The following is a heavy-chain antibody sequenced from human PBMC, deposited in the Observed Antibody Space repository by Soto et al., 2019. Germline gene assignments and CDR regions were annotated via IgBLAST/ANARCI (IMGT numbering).Heavy chain of an antibody. CDR1: GFTFSSYV. V-gene: IGHV3-23*01. Sequence: WGSLRLSCAASGFTFSSYVMSWVRQAPGKGLEWVSAISGSGGSTYYADSVKGRFTISGDNSKNTLYLQMNSLRAEDTAVYYCAKLLGSGIYFPHGYWGQGTLVTVSS. J-gene: IGHJ4*02. D-gene: IGHD3-10*01. CDR3: AKLLGSGIYFPHGY. CDR2: ISGSGGST.